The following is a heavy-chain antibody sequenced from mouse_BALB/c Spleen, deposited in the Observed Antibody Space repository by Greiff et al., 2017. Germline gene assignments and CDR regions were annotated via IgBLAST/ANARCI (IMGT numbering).Heavy chain of an antibody. CDR3: ARPMRGFAY. CDR1: GFNIKDYY. J-gene: IGHJ3*01. CDR2: IDPENGNT. V-gene: IGHV14-1*02. D-gene: IGHD6-5*01. Sequence: EVKLVESGAELVRPGALVKLSCKASGFNIKDYYMHWVKQRPEQGLEWIGWIDPENGNTIYDPKFQGKASITADTSSNTAYLQLSSLTSEDTAVYYCARPMRGFAYWGQGTLVTVSA.